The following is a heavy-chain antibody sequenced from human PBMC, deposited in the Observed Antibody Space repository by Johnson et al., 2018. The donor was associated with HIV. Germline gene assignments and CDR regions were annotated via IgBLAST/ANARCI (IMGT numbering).Heavy chain of an antibody. CDR3: ASLGLDLLVKAPLSVVFDAFDI. J-gene: IGHJ3*02. CDR2: ISYDGSNQ. V-gene: IGHV3-30-3*01. D-gene: IGHD3-16*01. CDR1: GFTFSSYA. Sequence: QVQLVESGGGVVQPGRSLRLSCAASGFTFSSYAMHWVRQAPGKGLEWVAVISYDGSNQYYADSVKGRFTISRDNSKNTLYLQMNSLSAEDTAVYYCASLGLDLLVKAPLSVVFDAFDIWGQGTMVTVSS.